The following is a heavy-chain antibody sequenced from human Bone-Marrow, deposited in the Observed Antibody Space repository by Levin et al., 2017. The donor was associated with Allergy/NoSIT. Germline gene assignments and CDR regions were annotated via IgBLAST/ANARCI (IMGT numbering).Heavy chain of an antibody. CDR2: TRNKDKSYTT. D-gene: IGHD4-23*01. Sequence: GESLKISCAASGFTFSDHYMDWVRQAPGKGLEWVGRTRNKDKSYTTEYAASVKGRFTISRDDSKNSLYLQMNSLKTEDTAVYYCTGGATAVTNYYNAMDVWGQGTTVTVSS. J-gene: IGHJ6*02. CDR3: TGGATAVTNYYNAMDV. CDR1: GFTFSDHY. V-gene: IGHV3-72*01.